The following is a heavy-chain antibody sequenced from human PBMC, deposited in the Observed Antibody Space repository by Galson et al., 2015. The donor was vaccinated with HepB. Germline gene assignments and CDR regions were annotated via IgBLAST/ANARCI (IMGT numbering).Heavy chain of an antibody. CDR3: ARDPTHTSGWGFDP. J-gene: IGHJ5*02. D-gene: IGHD6-19*01. V-gene: IGHV6-1*01. CDR2: TYYRSKWYN. Sequence: CAISGDSVSSNSAAWNWIRQSPSRGLEWLGRTYYRSKWYNDYAASVKSRITINPDTSKNQFSLQLNSVTPDDTAVYYCARDPTHTSGWGFDPWGQGTLVTVSS. CDR1: GDSVSSNSAA.